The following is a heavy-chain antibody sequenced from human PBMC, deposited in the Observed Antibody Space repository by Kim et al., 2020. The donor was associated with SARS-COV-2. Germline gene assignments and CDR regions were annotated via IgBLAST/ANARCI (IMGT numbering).Heavy chain of an antibody. CDR2: IYRGGST. Sequence: GGSLRLSCAASGFTVSSHYMSWVRQATGKGPEWVSVIYRGGSTYYADSVKGRFTISRDNSKNALYLQMNSLRAEDTAVYYCARNDYGDSLFDFWGQGTLVTVSS. D-gene: IGHD4-17*01. J-gene: IGHJ4*02. V-gene: IGHV3-53*01. CDR3: ARNDYGDSLFDF. CDR1: GFTVSSHY.